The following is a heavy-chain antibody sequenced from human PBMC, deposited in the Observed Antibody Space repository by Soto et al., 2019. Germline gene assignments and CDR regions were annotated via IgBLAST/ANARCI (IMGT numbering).Heavy chain of an antibody. CDR1: GGSFSGYY. Sequence: SETLSLTCAFYGGSFSGYYWSWIRQPPGKGLEWIGEINHSGSTNYNPSLKSRVTISVDTSKNQFSLKLSSVTAADTAVYYCASAGRYCSGGSCYKIYYYGMDVWGQGTTVTVSS. CDR3: ASAGRYCSGGSCYKIYYYGMDV. J-gene: IGHJ6*02. D-gene: IGHD2-15*01. V-gene: IGHV4-34*01. CDR2: INHSGST.